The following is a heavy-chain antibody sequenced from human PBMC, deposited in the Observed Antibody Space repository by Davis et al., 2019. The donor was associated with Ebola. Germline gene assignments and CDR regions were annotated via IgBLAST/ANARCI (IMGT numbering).Heavy chain of an antibody. CDR1: GFTFRSYS. Sequence: PGGSLRLSCAASGFTFRSYSMNWVRQAPGKGLEWVSYIGWDSNGIYYADSVKGRFTISRDNAKQSLYLQLNSLRDEDTAVYYCASGLRGYSYGNWFDTWGQGTLVTASS. J-gene: IGHJ5*02. V-gene: IGHV3-48*02. D-gene: IGHD5-18*01. CDR2: IGWDSNGI. CDR3: ASGLRGYSYGNWFDT.